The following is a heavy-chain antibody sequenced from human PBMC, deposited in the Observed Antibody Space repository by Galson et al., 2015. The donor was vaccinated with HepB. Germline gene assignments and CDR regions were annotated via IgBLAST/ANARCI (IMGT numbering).Heavy chain of an antibody. CDR1: GGTFRNHA. J-gene: IGHJ4*02. V-gene: IGHV1-69*13. CDR2: IIPFFGTP. D-gene: IGHD3-22*01. Sequence: SVKVSCKVSGGTFRNHAMTWVRQAPGQGLEWMGGIIPFFGTPNYAQKFQGRVTITADESTSTAYMELSSLRSEDTAVYYCARPLTYYYDTSGQILGYYLDYWGQGTLVTVSS. CDR3: ARPLTYYYDTSGQILGYYLDY.